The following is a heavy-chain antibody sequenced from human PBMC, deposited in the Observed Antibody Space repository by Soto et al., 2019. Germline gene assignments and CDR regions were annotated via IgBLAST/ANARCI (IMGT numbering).Heavy chain of an antibody. Sequence: PGESLKISCKGSGDSLTSYWINWVRQMPGKGLEWMGRIDPYDSNTIYSPSLQGHVTISADKSTNTAYLHWSSLKASDTAIYYCAELSGSYRPFDYWGQGTVVTVSS. CDR2: IDPYDSNT. D-gene: IGHD1-26*01. J-gene: IGHJ4*02. CDR3: AELSGSYRPFDY. CDR1: GDSLTSYW. V-gene: IGHV5-10-1*01.